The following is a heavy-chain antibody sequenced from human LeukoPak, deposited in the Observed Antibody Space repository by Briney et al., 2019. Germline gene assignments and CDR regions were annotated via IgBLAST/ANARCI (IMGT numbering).Heavy chain of an antibody. V-gene: IGHV4-30-4*01. Sequence: PSETLSLTCIVSGGSISSGDYYWSWIRQSPGKGLEWIGYIYYTGSISYNPSLKSRLTISVDTSKNQFSLKLSSVTAADTAVYYCARHYGPWGQGTLVTVSS. CDR3: ARHYGP. D-gene: IGHD3-16*01. CDR1: GGSISSGDYY. J-gene: IGHJ5*02. CDR2: IYYTGSI.